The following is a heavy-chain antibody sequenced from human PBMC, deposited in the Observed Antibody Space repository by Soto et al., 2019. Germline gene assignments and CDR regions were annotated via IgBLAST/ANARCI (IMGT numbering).Heavy chain of an antibody. Sequence: GVSVKVSCKASGYTFTGYYMHWVRQAPGQGLEWMGWINPNSGGTNYAQKFQGRVTMTRDTSISTAYMELSRLRSDDTAVYYCARAFIVVVPAASPDAFDIWGQGTMVTVSS. J-gene: IGHJ3*02. V-gene: IGHV1-2*02. D-gene: IGHD2-2*01. CDR3: ARAFIVVVPAASPDAFDI. CDR2: INPNSGGT. CDR1: GYTFTGYY.